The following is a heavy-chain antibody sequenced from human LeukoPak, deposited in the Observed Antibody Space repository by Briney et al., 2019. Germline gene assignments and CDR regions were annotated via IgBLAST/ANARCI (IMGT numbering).Heavy chain of an antibody. V-gene: IGHV4-30-2*01. J-gene: IGHJ3*02. Sequence: SETLSLTCAVSGRSISSGGYSWSWIRQPPGKGLERLGYIYHSWSTYYNPSLKSRVTISVDRSKNQFSLKLSSVTAADTAVYYCARVPGQYGGNQDAFDIWGQGTMVTVSS. CDR3: ARVPGQYGGNQDAFDI. D-gene: IGHD4-23*01. CDR2: IYHSWST. CDR1: GRSISSGGYS.